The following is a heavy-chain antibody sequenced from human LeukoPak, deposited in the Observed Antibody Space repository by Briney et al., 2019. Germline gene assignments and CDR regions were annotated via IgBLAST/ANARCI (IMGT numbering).Heavy chain of an antibody. J-gene: IGHJ5*02. CDR2: IRSETYGGTA. V-gene: IGHV3-49*04. CDR3: TRAVYCSGGACSFDP. Sequence: GRSLRLSCTTSGFNFFDYAMTWVRQAPGKGLEWVGFIRSETYGGTAEYAASVKDRFTISRHDSKSTAYLQMNSLKTEDTAVYYCTRAVYCSGGACSFDPWGQGTLVTVSS. D-gene: IGHD2-15*01. CDR1: GFNFFDYA.